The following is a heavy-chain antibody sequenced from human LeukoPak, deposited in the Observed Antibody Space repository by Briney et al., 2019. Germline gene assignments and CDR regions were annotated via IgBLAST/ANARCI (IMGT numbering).Heavy chain of an antibody. J-gene: IGHJ6*03. CDR3: ARGTHAYDFWSGYYIDYYYMDV. CDR2: IYYSGST. D-gene: IGHD3-3*01. CDR1: GDSISSSSYY. V-gene: IGHV4-39*07. Sequence: SETLSLTCTVSGDSISSSSYYWAWIRQPPGKGREWIGSIYYSGSTNYNPSLKSRVTISVDTSKNQFSLKLSSVTAADTAVYYCARGTHAYDFWSGYYIDYYYMDVWGKGTTVTVSS.